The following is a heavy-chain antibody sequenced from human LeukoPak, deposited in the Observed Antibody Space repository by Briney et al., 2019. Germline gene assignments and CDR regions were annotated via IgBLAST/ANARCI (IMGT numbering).Heavy chain of an antibody. J-gene: IGHJ6*02. CDR3: ARGHYQLEV. CDR1: GFYFGEYW. Sequence: GGSLRLSCAASGFYFGEYWMSWVRQAPGKGLQWVASIKLDGRENYYLDSVKGRSTISRDNAKNSLHLQLNSLRAEDTAVYYCARGHYQLEVWGQGTTVIVSS. CDR2: IKLDGREN. D-gene: IGHD1-26*01. V-gene: IGHV3-7*01.